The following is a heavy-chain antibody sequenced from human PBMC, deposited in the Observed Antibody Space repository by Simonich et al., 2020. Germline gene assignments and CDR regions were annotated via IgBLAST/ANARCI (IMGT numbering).Heavy chain of an antibody. V-gene: IGHV3-30*07. J-gene: IGHJ4*02. CDR3: ARDGERYCGGDCYSYFDY. CDR2: KSNDGIKN. Sequence: QVQLVESGGGVVQPGRSLRLSCAASGFTFSSYAMHWVRQAPGKGLEWVAVKSNDGIKNYYAASVKGRFTISRDNSKNTLYLQMNSLRAEDTAVYYGARDGERYCGGDCYSYFDYWGQGTLVTVSS. CDR1: GFTFSSYA. D-gene: IGHD2-21*02.